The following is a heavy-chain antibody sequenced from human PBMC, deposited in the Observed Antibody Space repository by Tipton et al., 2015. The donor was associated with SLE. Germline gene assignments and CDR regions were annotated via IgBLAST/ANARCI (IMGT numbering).Heavy chain of an antibody. CDR2: ISGSGDKT. D-gene: IGHD2-21*01. J-gene: IGHJ2*01. CDR3: AKDPCGGDCLYWYFDL. V-gene: IGHV3-23*01. CDR1: GFTFSHYS. Sequence: SLRLSCAASGFTFSHYSMRWVRQAPGKGLEWVSGISGSGDKTYYAGSVQGRFTISRDNSKNTVYLHMKGLRAEDTAVHYCAKDPCGGDCLYWYFDLWGRGTRVTVSS.